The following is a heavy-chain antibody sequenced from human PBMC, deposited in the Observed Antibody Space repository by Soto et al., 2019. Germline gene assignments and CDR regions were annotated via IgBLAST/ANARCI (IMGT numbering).Heavy chain of an antibody. CDR2: IFYDGYT. CDR1: GDSISGSPYF. Sequence: QVQLQESGPGLVMPSETLSLTCTVSGDSISGSPYFWGWIRQPPGKRLEWIGSIFYDGYTLYTPSLKIRVTISVDTSKNQFSLKLTSVAAADTAIYFCARLQAAVTHYWGQGILVTVSS. J-gene: IGHJ4*02. D-gene: IGHD6-13*01. V-gene: IGHV4-39*01. CDR3: ARLQAAVTHY.